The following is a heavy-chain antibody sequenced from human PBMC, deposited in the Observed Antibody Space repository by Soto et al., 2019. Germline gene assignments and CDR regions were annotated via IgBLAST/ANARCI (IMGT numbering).Heavy chain of an antibody. CDR3: ARGGATVTTYDY. D-gene: IGHD4-17*01. Sequence: QLQLQESGPGLVKPSETLSLTCTVSGGSISSSSYYWGWIRQPPGKGLEWIGSIYYSGSTYYNPSLKSRVTISVDTSKNQFSLKLSSVTAADTAVYYCARGGATVTTYDYWGQGTLVTVSS. V-gene: IGHV4-39*01. CDR1: GGSISSSSYY. CDR2: IYYSGST. J-gene: IGHJ4*02.